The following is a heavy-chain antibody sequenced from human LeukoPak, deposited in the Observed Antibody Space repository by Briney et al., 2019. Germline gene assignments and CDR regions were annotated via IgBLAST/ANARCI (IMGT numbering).Heavy chain of an antibody. CDR2: ISWNSGSI. V-gene: IGHV3-9*01. D-gene: IGHD2-21*01. CDR1: GVTFDDYA. J-gene: IGHJ3*02. CDR3: ARGGWGYAFDI. Sequence: GRSLRLSCAASGVTFDDYAMHWVRQAPGKGLEWVSGISWNSGSIGYADSVKGRFTISRDNAKNSLYLQMNSLRAEDTALYYCARGGWGYAFDIWGQGTMVTVSS.